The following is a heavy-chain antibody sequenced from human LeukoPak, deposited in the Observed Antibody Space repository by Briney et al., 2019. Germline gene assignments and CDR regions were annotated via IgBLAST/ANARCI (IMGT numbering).Heavy chain of an antibody. D-gene: IGHD3-10*01. CDR1: GGSISSSSYY. J-gene: IGHJ5*02. V-gene: IGHV4-39*01. CDR2: IYYSGST. CDR3: ARRSEVLLWFGEPSGNWFDP. Sequence: SETLSLTCTVSGGSISSSSYYWGWIRQPPGKGQEWIGSIYYSGSTYYNPSLKSRVTISVDTSKNQFSLKLSSVTAADTAVYYCARRSEVLLWFGEPSGNWFDPWGQGTLVTVSS.